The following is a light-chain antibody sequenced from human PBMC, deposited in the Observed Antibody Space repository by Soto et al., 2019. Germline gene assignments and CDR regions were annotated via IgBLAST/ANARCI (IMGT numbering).Light chain of an antibody. CDR2: VGTGGIVG. CDR3: GADHGSGSNFAYV. Sequence: QLVLTQPPSASASLGASVTLTSTLSSGYSNYKVDWYQQRPGKGPRFVMRVGTGGIVGSKGDGIPDRFSVLGSGLNRYLTIKNIQEEDESDYHCGADHGSGSNFAYVFGTGTKLTVL. J-gene: IGLJ1*01. CDR1: SGYSNYK. V-gene: IGLV9-49*01.